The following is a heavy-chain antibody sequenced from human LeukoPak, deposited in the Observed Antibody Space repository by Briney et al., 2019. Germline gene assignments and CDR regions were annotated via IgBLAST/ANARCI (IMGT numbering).Heavy chain of an antibody. CDR1: GGSFSGYY. CDR3: ARGRRVVVPAAIRLYYYYGMDV. V-gene: IGHV4-34*01. J-gene: IGHJ6*02. CDR2: INHSGST. Sequence: PSETLSLTCAVYGGSFSGYYWSWIRQPPGKGLEWIGEINHSGSTNYNPSLKSRVTISVDTSKNQFSLKLSSVTAADTAVYYCARGRRVVVPAAIRLYYYYGMDVWGQGTTVTVSS. D-gene: IGHD2-2*02.